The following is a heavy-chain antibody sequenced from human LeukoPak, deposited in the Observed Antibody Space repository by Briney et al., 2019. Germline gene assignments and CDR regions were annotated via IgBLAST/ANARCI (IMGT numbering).Heavy chain of an antibody. V-gene: IGHV3-30*02. Sequence: PGGSLRLSCAASGFSFSGYGMHWVRQAPGKGLEWVAFIRYDGSNEYYADSVKGRFTISRDKSKNTLSLQMNGLRVEDTAVYYCAKVMPPGRIRFYSYYKDVWGKGTTVSVS. J-gene: IGHJ6*03. D-gene: IGHD2-15*01. CDR2: IRYDGSNE. CDR1: GFSFSGYG. CDR3: AKVMPPGRIRFYSYYKDV.